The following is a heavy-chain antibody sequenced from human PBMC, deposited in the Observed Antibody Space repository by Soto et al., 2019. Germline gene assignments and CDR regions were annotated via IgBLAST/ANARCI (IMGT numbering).Heavy chain of an antibody. D-gene: IGHD3-3*01. CDR3: AKVTSHDFWSVSTFDY. Sequence: EVQLLESGGGLVQPGGSLRLSCAASGFTFSSYAMSWVRQAPGKGLEWVSAISGSGGSTYYADSEKGRFTISRDNSKNTLYLQMNSLRAEDTAVYYCAKVTSHDFWSVSTFDYWGQGTLVTVSS. CDR1: GFTFSSYA. V-gene: IGHV3-23*01. J-gene: IGHJ4*02. CDR2: ISGSGGST.